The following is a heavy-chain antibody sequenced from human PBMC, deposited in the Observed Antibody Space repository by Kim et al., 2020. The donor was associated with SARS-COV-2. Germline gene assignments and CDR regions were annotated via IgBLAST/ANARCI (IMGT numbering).Heavy chain of an antibody. CDR3: AKDHESSGWPTFDY. J-gene: IGHJ4*02. V-gene: IGHV3-23*01. D-gene: IGHD3-22*01. Sequence: YADSVKGRFTVSRDNAKIAMYLQMDSLIAEDTALYYCAKDHESSGWPTFDYWGQGTLVTVAS.